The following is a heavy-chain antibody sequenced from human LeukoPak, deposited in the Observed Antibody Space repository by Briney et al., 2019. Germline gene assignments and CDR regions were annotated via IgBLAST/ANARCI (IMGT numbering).Heavy chain of an antibody. Sequence: RTSETLSLTCAVYGCSFSGYYWSWIRQPPGKGLEWIGEINRSGSTNYNPSLKSRVTISVATSKNQFSLKLRSVTAADTAGYYCPRDSYCSSTSCPSHFDYWGQGTLVTVSS. J-gene: IGHJ4*02. CDR3: PRDSYCSSTSCPSHFDY. CDR1: GCSFSGYY. CDR2: INRSGST. D-gene: IGHD2-2*01. V-gene: IGHV4-34*01.